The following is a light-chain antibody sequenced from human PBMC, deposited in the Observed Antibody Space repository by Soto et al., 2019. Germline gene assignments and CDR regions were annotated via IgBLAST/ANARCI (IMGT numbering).Light chain of an antibody. Sequence: EIVMTQSPATLSVSPGERATLSCRASQSVRNNLAWYQQKPGQAPRLLIHGASTRATGIPARFSGSGSGTEFILTISSLQSEDFAVYYCQQYNSWPLTFGGGTKVEIK. J-gene: IGKJ4*01. V-gene: IGKV3D-15*01. CDR1: QSVRNN. CDR3: QQYNSWPLT. CDR2: GAS.